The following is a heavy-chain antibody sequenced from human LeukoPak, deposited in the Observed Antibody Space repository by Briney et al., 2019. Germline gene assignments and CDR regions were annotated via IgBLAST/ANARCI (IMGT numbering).Heavy chain of an antibody. CDR3: ARDLPICSGGSCYTGPFDY. J-gene: IGHJ4*02. CDR2: IYSGGST. V-gene: IGHV3-53*01. D-gene: IGHD2-15*01. CDR1: GFTVSSNY. Sequence: PGGSLRLSCAASGFTVSSNYMSWVRQAPGKGLEWVSVIYSGGSTYYAASVKGRFTISRDNSKNTLYLQMNSLRAEDTAVYYCARDLPICSGGSCYTGPFDYWGQGTLVTVSS.